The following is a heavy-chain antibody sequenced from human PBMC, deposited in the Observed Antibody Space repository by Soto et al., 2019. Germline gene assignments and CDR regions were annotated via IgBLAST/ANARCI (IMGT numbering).Heavy chain of an antibody. CDR2: MNPNSGNT. CDR1: GYTFTSYD. CDR3: AREGAVTTVKGGNYYYYMDV. Sequence: VASVKVSCKASGYTFTSYDINWVRQATGQGLEWMGWMNPNSGNTGYAQKFQGRVTMTRNTSISTAYMELSSLRSEDTAVYYCAREGAVTTVKGGNYYYYMDVWGKGTTVTVSS. D-gene: IGHD4-4*01. J-gene: IGHJ6*03. V-gene: IGHV1-8*01.